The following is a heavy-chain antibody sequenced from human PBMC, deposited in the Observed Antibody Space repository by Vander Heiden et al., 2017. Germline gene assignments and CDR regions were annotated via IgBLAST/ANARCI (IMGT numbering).Heavy chain of an antibody. CDR3: ARDGTVTHYYYYGMDV. CDR2: INPNSGGT. D-gene: IGHD4-4*01. V-gene: IGHV1-2*02. J-gene: IGHJ6*02. CDR1: GYTFTGYY. Sequence: QVQLVQSGAAVKQPGASVKVSCKASGYTFTGYYMHWVRQAPGQGLEWMGWINPNSGGTNYAQKFQGRVTMTRDTSISTAYMELSRLRSDDTAVYYCARDGTVTHYYYYGMDVWGQGTTVTVSS.